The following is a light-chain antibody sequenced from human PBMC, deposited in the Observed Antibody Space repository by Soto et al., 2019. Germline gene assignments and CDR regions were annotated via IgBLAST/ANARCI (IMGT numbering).Light chain of an antibody. V-gene: IGLV2-14*01. Sequence: LTQPASVSGSPGQSIAISCTGTSSDVGGYKYVSWYQQHPGKAPKLLIYDVSNRPSGVSDRFSGSKSGNTASLTISGLQSEDEADYYCSSYTSSSSYVFGTGTKVTVL. CDR3: SSYTSSSSYV. J-gene: IGLJ1*01. CDR2: DVS. CDR1: SSDVGGYKY.